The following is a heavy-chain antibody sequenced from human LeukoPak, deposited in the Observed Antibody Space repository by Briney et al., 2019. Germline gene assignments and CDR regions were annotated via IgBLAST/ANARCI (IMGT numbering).Heavy chain of an antibody. CDR1: GGSISSSSYY. CDR2: IYYSGST. J-gene: IGHJ4*02. V-gene: IGHV4-39*07. Sequence: PSETLSLTCTVSGGSISSSSYYWGWIRQPPGKGLEWIGSIYYSGSTYYNPSLKSRVTISVDTSKNQFSLKLSSVTAADTAVYYCASSVVEMGDYWGQGTLVTVSS. D-gene: IGHD5-24*01. CDR3: ASSVVEMGDY.